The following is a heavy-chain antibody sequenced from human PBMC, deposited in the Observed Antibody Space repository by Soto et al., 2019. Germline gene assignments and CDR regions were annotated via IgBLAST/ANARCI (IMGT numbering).Heavy chain of an antibody. D-gene: IGHD5-12*01. CDR1: GGSVSSGAYY. Sequence: SETLSLTCTVSGGSVSSGAYYWTWIRQRPGKGLEWIGYIYYSGSTYYSPSLKSRLSISLDTSKNQFSLRLSSVTAADTAMYYCARARLRAVYAFDIWGQGTMVTVS. V-gene: IGHV4-31*03. CDR2: IYYSGST. CDR3: ARARLRAVYAFDI. J-gene: IGHJ3*02.